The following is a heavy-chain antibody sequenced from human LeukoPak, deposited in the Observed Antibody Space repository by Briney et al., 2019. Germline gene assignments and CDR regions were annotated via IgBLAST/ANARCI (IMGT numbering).Heavy chain of an antibody. CDR3: VKDLREGYSGLFDY. CDR1: GFTFSSYA. V-gene: IGHV3-64D*06. D-gene: IGHD5-24*01. Sequence: PGGSLRLSCSASGFTFSSYAMQWVRQAPGKGLEYVSSISSHGGSTYYADSVRGRFTISRDNSKNTLYLQMSSLRAEDTSVYYCVKDLREGYSGLFDYWGQGTLVTVSS. J-gene: IGHJ4*02. CDR2: ISSHGGST.